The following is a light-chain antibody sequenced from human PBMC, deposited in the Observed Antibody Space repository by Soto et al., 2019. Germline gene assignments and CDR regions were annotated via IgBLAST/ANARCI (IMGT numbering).Light chain of an antibody. CDR3: SSYTSSSTSLV. Sequence: QSALTQPASVSGSPGQSITISCTGTSSDVGGYNYVSWYQQHPGKAPKLMIYDVSNRPSGFSNRFSGSKSGNTASLTISGLQAEDEADYYCSSYTSSSTSLVFGGGTQLTVL. CDR1: SSDVGGYNY. V-gene: IGLV2-14*01. J-gene: IGLJ2*01. CDR2: DVS.